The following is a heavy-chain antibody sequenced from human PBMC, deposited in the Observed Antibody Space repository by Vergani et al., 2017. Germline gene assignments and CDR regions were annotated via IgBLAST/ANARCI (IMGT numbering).Heavy chain of an antibody. Sequence: QVQLPQWGAGLLKPSETLSLTCAVYGGSFSGYYWSWIRQPPGKGLEWIGEINHSGSTNYNPSLKSRVTISVDTSKNQFSLKLSSVTAADTAVYYCARVKGRGVWGKGTTVTVSS. CDR2: INHSGST. CDR3: ARVKGRGV. CDR1: GGSFSGYY. V-gene: IGHV4-34*01. J-gene: IGHJ6*04.